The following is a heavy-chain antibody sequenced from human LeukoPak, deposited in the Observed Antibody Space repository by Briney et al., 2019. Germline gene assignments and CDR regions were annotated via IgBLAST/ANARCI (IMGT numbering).Heavy chain of an antibody. V-gene: IGHV4-39*01. CDR2: IYYTGST. J-gene: IGHJ4*02. CDR3: VKSGGYGLIDY. CDR1: GASISGSGYY. D-gene: IGHD6-19*01. Sequence: SETLSLTCAVSGASISGSGYYLGWIRQPPGKGLEWIGNIYYTGSTYYNASLQSRVTISIDMSKNQFSLRLSSVTAADTAMYFCVKSGGYGLIDYWGQGTLVTVSS.